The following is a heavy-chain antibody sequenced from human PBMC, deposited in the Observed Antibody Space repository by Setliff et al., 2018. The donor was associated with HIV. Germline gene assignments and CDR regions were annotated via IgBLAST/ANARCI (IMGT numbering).Heavy chain of an antibody. Sequence: GPSVKVSCKASGYSFTDYYIHWVRQAPGQGLEWMGWINPNSGGTNYAQKFQGWVTMTRDTSISTAYMELSRLRSDDTAVYYCARDYYDSSGYSDYWGQGTLVTVSS. V-gene: IGHV1-2*04. D-gene: IGHD3-22*01. CDR3: ARDYYDSSGYSDY. CDR1: GYSFTDYY. CDR2: INPNSGGT. J-gene: IGHJ4*02.